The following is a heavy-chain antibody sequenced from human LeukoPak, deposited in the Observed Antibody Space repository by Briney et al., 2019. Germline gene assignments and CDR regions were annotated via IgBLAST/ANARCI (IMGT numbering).Heavy chain of an antibody. CDR2: MSGGGISS. CDR1: DSNICTYA. CDR3: AKDRISGQGGAARILDY. Sequence: GGSLRLSCGAPDSNICTYAVTWVRQVPGKSLEWVSGMSGGGISSYNARSMKGRFTNSRDTSKNTFYQEMNSLGADDTALYYCAKDRISGQGGAARILDYWGQGILVTVSS. D-gene: IGHD6-6*01. J-gene: IGHJ4*02. V-gene: IGHV3-23*01.